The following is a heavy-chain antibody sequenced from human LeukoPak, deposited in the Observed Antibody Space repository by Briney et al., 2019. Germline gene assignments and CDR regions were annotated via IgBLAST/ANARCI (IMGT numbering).Heavy chain of an antibody. D-gene: IGHD5-24*01. CDR2: MQHSGST. CDR1: GGSISSYY. CDR3: VKLESSDGYTYFDY. Sequence: PSETLSLTCTVSGGSISSYYWSWVRQPPGKGLEYIGYMQHSGSTNYNPSLKSRFTMSVDTSKNQFSLKLRTGAAADTADYYCVKLESSDGYTYFDYWGQGTLVTVFS. V-gene: IGHV4-59*08. J-gene: IGHJ4*02.